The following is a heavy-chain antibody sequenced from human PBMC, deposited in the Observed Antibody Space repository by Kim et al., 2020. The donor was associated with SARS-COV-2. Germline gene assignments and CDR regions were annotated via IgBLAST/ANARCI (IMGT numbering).Heavy chain of an antibody. V-gene: IGHV1-69*13. CDR1: GGTFSSYA. J-gene: IGHJ4*02. Sequence: SVKVSCKASGGTFSSYAISWVRQAPGQGLEWMGGIIPIFGTANYAQKFQGRVTITADESTSTAYMELSSLRSEDTAVYYCARDFSVGGWYGYWGQGTLVTVSS. D-gene: IGHD6-19*01. CDR2: IIPIFGTA. CDR3: ARDFSVGGWYGY.